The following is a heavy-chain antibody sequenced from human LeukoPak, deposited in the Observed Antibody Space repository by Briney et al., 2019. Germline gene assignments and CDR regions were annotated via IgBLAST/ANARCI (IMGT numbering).Heavy chain of an antibody. D-gene: IGHD6-13*01. Sequence: SETLSLTCTVSGGSISSHYWSWIRQPPGKGLGWIGYIYYSGSTNYNPSLKSRVTISVDTSKNQFSLKLSSVTAADTAVYYCARMYSSSWSVKFDYWGQGTLVTVSS. CDR2: IYYSGST. CDR3: ARMYSSSWSVKFDY. J-gene: IGHJ4*02. V-gene: IGHV4-59*11. CDR1: GGSISSHY.